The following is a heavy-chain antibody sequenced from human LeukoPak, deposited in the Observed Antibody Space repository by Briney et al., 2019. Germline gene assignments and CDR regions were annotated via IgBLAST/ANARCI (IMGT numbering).Heavy chain of an antibody. CDR2: IGTSSTTI. CDR1: GFTFRNAW. D-gene: IGHD6-25*01. J-gene: IGHJ6*03. Sequence: PGGSLRLSCIASGFTFRNAWMSWVRQVPGKGLEWVSNIGTSSTTIYYADSVKGRFTISRDNAKNSLYLQMNSLRADDTAVYYCARFAAGGSYYYYMDVWGKGTTVTVSS. CDR3: ARFAAGGSYYYYMDV. V-gene: IGHV3-48*01.